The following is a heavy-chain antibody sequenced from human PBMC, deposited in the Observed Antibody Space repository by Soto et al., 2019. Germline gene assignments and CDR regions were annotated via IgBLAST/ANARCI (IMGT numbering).Heavy chain of an antibody. CDR1: GYTFTSYG. V-gene: IGHV1-18*01. J-gene: IGHJ4*02. CDR3: ARDLGRDSSGYPVTDLCFY. CDR2: ISAYNGNT. Sequence: ASVKVSCKASGYTFTSYGISWVRQAPGQGLEWMGWISAYNGNTNYAQKLQGRVTMTTDTSTSTAYMELRSLRSDDTAVYYCARDLGRDSSGYPVTDLCFYWGQGTLVTVSS. D-gene: IGHD3-22*01.